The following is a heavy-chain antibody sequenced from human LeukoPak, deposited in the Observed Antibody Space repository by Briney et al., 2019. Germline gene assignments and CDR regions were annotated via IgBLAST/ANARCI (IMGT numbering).Heavy chain of an antibody. J-gene: IGHJ6*02. CDR2: IVPILRTP. CDR1: RDTFSSSG. Sequence: GSSVKVSCKSFRDTFSSSGISWVRQAPGQGLEWMGGIVPILRTPDYAKKFQGKVTITADESTTTAYMELSSLTSEDTAVYYCARSKGRRTSGYNHYYAMAVWGQGTTVTVSS. CDR3: ARSKGRRTSGYNHYYAMAV. D-gene: IGHD3-22*01. V-gene: IGHV1-69*01.